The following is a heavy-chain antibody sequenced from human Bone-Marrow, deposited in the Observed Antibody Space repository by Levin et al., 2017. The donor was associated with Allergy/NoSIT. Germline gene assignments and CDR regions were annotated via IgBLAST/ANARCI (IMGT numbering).Heavy chain of an antibody. Sequence: VASVKVSCKASGYTFSDYAIHWVRQAPGQGLEWMGWINAGNGKIRYSQKFQARVSITRDTSASTAFMDLSSLRSEDTAVYYCARGRWSQHQSSYYFDYWGQGTLVT. V-gene: IGHV1-3*01. CDR2: INAGNGKI. J-gene: IGHJ4*02. CDR1: GYTFSDYA. D-gene: IGHD4-23*01. CDR3: ARGRWSQHQSSYYFDY.